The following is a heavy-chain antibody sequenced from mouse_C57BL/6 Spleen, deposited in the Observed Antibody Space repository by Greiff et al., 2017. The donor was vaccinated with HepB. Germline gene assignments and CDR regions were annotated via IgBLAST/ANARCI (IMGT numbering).Heavy chain of an antibody. Sequence: QVQLQQPGAELVKPGASVKMSCKASGYTFTSYWITWVKQRPGQGLEWIGDIYPGSGSTNYNEKFKSKATLTVDTSSSTAYMQLSSLTSEDSAVYYCARGDPYDDYDGAMDYWGQGTSVTVSS. CDR3: ARGDPYDDYDGAMDY. D-gene: IGHD2-4*01. CDR1: GYTFTSYW. V-gene: IGHV1-55*01. CDR2: IYPGSGST. J-gene: IGHJ4*01.